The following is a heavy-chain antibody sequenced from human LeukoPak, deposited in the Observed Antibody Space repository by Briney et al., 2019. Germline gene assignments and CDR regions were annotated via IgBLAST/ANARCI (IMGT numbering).Heavy chain of an antibody. J-gene: IGHJ4*02. V-gene: IGHV3-21*01. D-gene: IGHD1-26*01. Sequence: GGSLRLSCAASGFTVNSNYMTWVRQAPGKGLEWVSSISSSSSYIYYADSVKGRFTISRDNSKNTLSLQMNSLRAEDTAVYYCARLSGSYLDYWGQGTLVTVSS. CDR3: ARLSGSYLDY. CDR1: GFTVNSNY. CDR2: ISSSSSYI.